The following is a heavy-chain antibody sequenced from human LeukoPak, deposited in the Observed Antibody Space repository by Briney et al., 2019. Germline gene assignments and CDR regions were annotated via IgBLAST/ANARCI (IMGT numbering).Heavy chain of an antibody. J-gene: IGHJ5*02. CDR3: ARRFGYSGYESWFDP. D-gene: IGHD5-12*01. CDR2: IYHSGST. V-gene: IGHV4-30-2*01. CDR1: GGSISSGGYY. Sequence: SETLSHTCTVSGGSISSGGYYWSWIRQPPGKGLEWIGYIYHSGSTYYNPSLKSRVTISVDRSKNQFSLKLSSVTAADTAVYYCARRFGYSGYESWFDPWGQGTLVTVSS.